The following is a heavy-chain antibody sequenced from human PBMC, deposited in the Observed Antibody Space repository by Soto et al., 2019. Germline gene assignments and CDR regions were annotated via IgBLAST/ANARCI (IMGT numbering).Heavy chain of an antibody. V-gene: IGHV1-2*02. J-gene: IGHJ2*01. CDR2: INPDSGDT. Sequence: QVQLVQSGTEVKKPGASVRVSCKASGYTFTGYYMHWVRQAPGQGLEWMGWINPDSGDTNYAQKFQGRVTVTRDKSISTAYMELISLRSDDTAMYYCARDLETKGLSDIGVVVPANWYFDLWGRGTLVTVSS. D-gene: IGHD2-15*01. CDR3: ARDLETKGLSDIGVVVPANWYFDL. CDR1: GYTFTGYY.